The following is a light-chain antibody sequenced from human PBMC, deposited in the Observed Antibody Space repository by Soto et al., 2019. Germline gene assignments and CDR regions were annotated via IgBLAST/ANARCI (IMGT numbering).Light chain of an antibody. CDR3: QQSYSTPLT. CDR2: AAS. J-gene: IGKJ4*01. Sequence: IQMTQSPSSLSSSVGYRFTITCRASQSISSYLNWYQQKPGKAPKLLIYAASSLQSGVPSRFSGSGSGTDFTLTISSLQPEDFATYHCQQSYSTPLTFGGGTKVDIK. CDR1: QSISSY. V-gene: IGKV1-39*01.